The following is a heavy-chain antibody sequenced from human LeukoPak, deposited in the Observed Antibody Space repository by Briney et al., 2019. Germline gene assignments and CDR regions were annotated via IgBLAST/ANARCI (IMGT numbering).Heavy chain of an antibody. CDR1: GYTFTGYY. Sequence: ASVKVSCKASGYTFTGYYMHWVRQAPGQGLEWMGWINPNSGGTNYAQKFQGRVTMTRDTSISTAYMELSRLRSDDTAVYYCARVVRGSSSVFGWFDPWGQGTLVTVSS. V-gene: IGHV1-2*02. CDR2: INPNSGGT. CDR3: ARVVRGSSSVFGWFDP. D-gene: IGHD6-6*01. J-gene: IGHJ5*02.